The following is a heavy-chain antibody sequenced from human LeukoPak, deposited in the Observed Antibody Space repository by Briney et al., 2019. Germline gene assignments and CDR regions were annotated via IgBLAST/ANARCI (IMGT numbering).Heavy chain of an antibody. CDR3: ARDASVGYYDG. D-gene: IGHD3-22*01. J-gene: IGHJ1*01. CDR1: GGSISSSSYY. V-gene: IGHV4-30-4*08. CDR2: IYYSGST. Sequence: PSETLSLTCTVSGGSISSSSYYWGWIRQPPGKGLEWIGYIYYSGSTYYNPSLKSRVTISVDTSKNQFSLKLSSVTAADTAVYYCARDASVGYYDGWGQGTLVTVSS.